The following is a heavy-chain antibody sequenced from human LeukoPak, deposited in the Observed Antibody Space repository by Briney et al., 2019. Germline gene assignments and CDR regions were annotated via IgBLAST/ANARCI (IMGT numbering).Heavy chain of an antibody. Sequence: KAGGSLRLSCAASGFTFSSYSMNWVRQAPGKGLEWVSSISSSSSYIYYADSVKGRFTISRDNSKNTLYLQMNSLRAEDTAVYYCAKRLEGGYLIDYWGQGTLVTVSS. CDR1: GFTFSSYS. CDR2: ISSSSSYI. V-gene: IGHV3-21*01. CDR3: AKRLEGGYLIDY. D-gene: IGHD5-18*01. J-gene: IGHJ4*02.